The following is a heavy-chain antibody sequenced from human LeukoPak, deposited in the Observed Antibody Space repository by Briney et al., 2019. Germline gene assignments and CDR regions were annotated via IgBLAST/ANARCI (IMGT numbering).Heavy chain of an antibody. V-gene: IGHV4-30-2*01. CDR1: GGSISSGGYY. CDR3: ARERQPGSYSPDGAFDI. J-gene: IGHJ3*02. D-gene: IGHD1-26*01. CDR2: IYHSGST. Sequence: SETLSLTCTVSGGSISSGGYYWSWIRQPPGKGLEWIGYIYHSGSTYYNPSLKSRVTISVDRSKNQFSLKLSSVTAADTAVYHCARERQPGSYSPDGAFDIWGQGTMVTASS.